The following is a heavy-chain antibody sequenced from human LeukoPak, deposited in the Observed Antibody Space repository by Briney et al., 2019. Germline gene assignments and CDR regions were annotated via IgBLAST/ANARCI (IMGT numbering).Heavy chain of an antibody. CDR2: IYYSGST. J-gene: IGHJ4*02. CDR1: GGSISSYY. D-gene: IGHD6-13*01. Sequence: SETLSLTCTVSGGSISSYYWSWIRQPPGKGLEWIGYIYYSGSTNYNPPLKSRVTISVDTSKNQFSLKLSSVTAADTAVYYCARLTTGYSSSWYDYWGQGTLVTVSS. CDR3: ARLTTGYSSSWYDY. V-gene: IGHV4-59*08.